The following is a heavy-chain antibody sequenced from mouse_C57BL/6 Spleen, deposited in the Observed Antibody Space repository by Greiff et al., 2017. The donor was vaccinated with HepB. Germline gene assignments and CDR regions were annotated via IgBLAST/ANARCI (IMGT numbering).Heavy chain of an antibody. J-gene: IGHJ1*03. V-gene: IGHV3-8*01. CDR1: GYSITSDY. Sequence: EVKLMESGPGLAKPSQTLSLTCSVTGYSITSDYWNWIRKFPGNKLEYMGYISYSGSTYYNPSLKSRISITRDTSKNQYYLQLNSVTTEDTATYYCARSPFYYYGSSYGYFDVWGTGTTVTVSS. D-gene: IGHD1-1*01. CDR3: ARSPFYYYGSSYGYFDV. CDR2: ISYSGST.